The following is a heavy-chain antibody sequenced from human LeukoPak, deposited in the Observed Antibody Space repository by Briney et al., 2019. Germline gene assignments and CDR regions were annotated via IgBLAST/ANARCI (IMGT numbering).Heavy chain of an antibody. D-gene: IGHD3-22*01. J-gene: IGHJ4*02. Sequence: SETLSLTCTVSGGSISSSSYYWGWIRQPPGKGLEWIGSIYYSGSPYYNPSLKSRVTISVDTSKNQFSLKLSSVTAADTAVYYCARSSESYDSSGYYSYYFDYWGQGTLVTVSS. V-gene: IGHV4-39*07. CDR3: ARSSESYDSSGYYSYYFDY. CDR1: GGSISSSSYY. CDR2: IYYSGSP.